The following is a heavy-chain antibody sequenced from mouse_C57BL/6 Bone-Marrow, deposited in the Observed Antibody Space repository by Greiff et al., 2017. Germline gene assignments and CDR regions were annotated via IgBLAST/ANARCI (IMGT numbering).Heavy chain of an antibody. J-gene: IGHJ2*01. CDR3: AREDDGYPYYFDY. CDR1: GYTFTDYY. D-gene: IGHD2-3*01. CDR2: INPNNGGT. V-gene: IGHV1-26*01. Sequence: EVQLQQSGPELVKPGASVKISCKASGYTFTDYYMNWVKQSHGKSLEWIGDINPNNGGTSYNQKFKGKATLTVDKSSSTAYMELRSLTSEDSAVYYCAREDDGYPYYFDYWGQGTTLTVSS.